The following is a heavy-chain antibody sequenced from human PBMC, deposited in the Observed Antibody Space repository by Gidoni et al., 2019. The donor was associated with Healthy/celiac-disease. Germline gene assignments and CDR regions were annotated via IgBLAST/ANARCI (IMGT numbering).Heavy chain of an antibody. V-gene: IGHV1-2*02. CDR3: ARVEVGATYYGMDV. Sequence: QVQLVQSGAEVKKPGASVNVSCKASGYTFTGYYMHWVRQSPGQGLEWMGWINPNSGGTNYAQKFQGRVTMTRDTSISTAYMELSRLRSDDTAVYYCARVEVGATYYGMDVWGQGTTVTVSS. CDR2: INPNSGGT. D-gene: IGHD1-26*01. J-gene: IGHJ6*02. CDR1: GYTFTGYY.